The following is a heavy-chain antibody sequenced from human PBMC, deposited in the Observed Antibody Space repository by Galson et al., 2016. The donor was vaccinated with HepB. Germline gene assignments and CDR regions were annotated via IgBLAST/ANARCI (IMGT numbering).Heavy chain of an antibody. D-gene: IGHD1-26*01. Sequence: ETLXLTCTVTXXSVXXXSYXXXWIXXPPGXXLEYIGLVYYXGRTYYXPSLKSRLTISIDTSRNQVSLELQSVTAADTAVYYCARYAGVGATPGRFDYWGRGTLVTVSA. CDR2: VYYXGRT. CDR3: ARYAGVGATPGRFDY. V-gene: IGHV4-61*01. J-gene: IGHJ4*02. CDR1: XXSVXXXSYX.